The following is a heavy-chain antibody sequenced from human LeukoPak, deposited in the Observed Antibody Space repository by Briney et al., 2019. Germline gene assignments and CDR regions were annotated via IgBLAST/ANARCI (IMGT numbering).Heavy chain of an antibody. CDR3: ARTEASGRFLDY. Sequence: QQSGPGLVNPSQTLSLTCAISGDSVSGNTAAWNWVRRSPSRGLEWLGRTYYRSNWNYAYAVSVKGRITITPDTSKNQFSLRLNSVTPDDTAIYYCARTEASGRFLDYWDLGALVTVSS. J-gene: IGHJ4*02. V-gene: IGHV6-1*01. CDR2: TYYRSNWNY. CDR1: GDSVSGNTAA. D-gene: IGHD1-14*01.